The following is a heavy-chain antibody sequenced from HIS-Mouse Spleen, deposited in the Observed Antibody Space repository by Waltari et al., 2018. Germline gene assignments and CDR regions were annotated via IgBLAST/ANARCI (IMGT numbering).Heavy chain of an antibody. D-gene: IGHD1-1*01. Sequence: QVQLVQSGAEVKKPGASVKVSCKASGYTFTGYYMHWVRQAPGQGLEWMGWINPNSGGTNYEQKFQGRVTMTRDTSISTAYMELSRLRSDDTAVYYCARVSHLDFYYYYYGMDVWGQGPTVTVSS. CDR2: INPNSGGT. CDR3: ARVSHLDFYYYYYGMDV. V-gene: IGHV1-2*02. J-gene: IGHJ6*02. CDR1: GYTFTGYY.